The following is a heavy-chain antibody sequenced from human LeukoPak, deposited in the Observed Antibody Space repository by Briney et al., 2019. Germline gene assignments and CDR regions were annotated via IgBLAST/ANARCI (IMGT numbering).Heavy chain of an antibody. V-gene: IGHV3-23*01. CDR3: AKGIAVAGSHNYYYYGMDV. CDR1: GFTFSSYA. D-gene: IGHD6-19*01. Sequence: GGSLRLSCAASGFTFSSYAMSWVRQAPGKGLGWVSAISGSGGSTYYADSVKGRFTISRDNSKNTLYLQMNSLRAEDTAVYYCAKGIAVAGSHNYYYYGMDVWGQGTTVTVSS. J-gene: IGHJ6*02. CDR2: ISGSGGST.